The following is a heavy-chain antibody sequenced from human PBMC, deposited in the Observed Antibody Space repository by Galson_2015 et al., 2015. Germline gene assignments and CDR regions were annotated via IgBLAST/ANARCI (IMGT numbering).Heavy chain of an antibody. J-gene: IGHJ4*02. CDR1: GFTFSSYP. D-gene: IGHD6-13*01. CDR3: ARDKDMTAADYYFDY. V-gene: IGHV3-30*01. Sequence: SLRLSCAASGFTFSSYPIHWVRQAPGKGLGWVAVISYNGIIQYYADSVKGRFTISRDNSKNTLYLQMNSLRPEDTAVYYCARDKDMTAADYYFDYWGQGTLVTVSS. CDR2: ISYNGIIQ.